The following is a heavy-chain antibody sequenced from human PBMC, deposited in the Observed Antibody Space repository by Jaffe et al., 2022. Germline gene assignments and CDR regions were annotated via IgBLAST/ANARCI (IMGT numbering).Heavy chain of an antibody. CDR3: ARDFAPKGYYYMDV. V-gene: IGHV1-3*01. Sequence: QVQLVQSGAEVKKPGASVKVSCKASGYTFTSYAMHWVRQAPGQRLEWMGWINAGNGNTKYSQKFQGRVTITRDTSASTAYMELSSLRSEDTAVYYCARDFAPKGYYYMDVWGKGTTVTVSS. CDR2: INAGNGNT. CDR1: GYTFTSYA. J-gene: IGHJ6*03.